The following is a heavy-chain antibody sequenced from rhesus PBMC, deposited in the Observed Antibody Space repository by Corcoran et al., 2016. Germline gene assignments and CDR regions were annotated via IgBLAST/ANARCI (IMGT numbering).Heavy chain of an antibody. CDR3: ARYSGYSYDGLDS. Sequence: QVQLQESGPGLVKPSETLSLTCAVSGYSISSGYYWSWIRQPPGKGLEWIGYNTYSGSTSYNPSLKGRVTFSRDTSKNQFSLKLSSVTAADTAVYYCARYSGYSYDGLDSWGQGVVVTVSS. CDR2: NTYSGST. CDR1: GYSISSGYY. V-gene: IGHV4-122*02. D-gene: IGHD5-24*01. J-gene: IGHJ6*01.